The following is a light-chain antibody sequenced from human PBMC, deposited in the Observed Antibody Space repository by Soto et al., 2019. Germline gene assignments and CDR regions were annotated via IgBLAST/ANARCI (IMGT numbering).Light chain of an antibody. Sequence: DIQMTQSPSSLSASVGDRVTITCRASQSISNYLNWYQHKPGEAPKFLIYAASNLQSGVPSRFSGSGSGTDFTLTITSLQPEDFATYSCQQSDDVPYTFGLGTKLEIK. CDR3: QQSDDVPYT. J-gene: IGKJ2*01. CDR2: AAS. CDR1: QSISNY. V-gene: IGKV1-39*01.